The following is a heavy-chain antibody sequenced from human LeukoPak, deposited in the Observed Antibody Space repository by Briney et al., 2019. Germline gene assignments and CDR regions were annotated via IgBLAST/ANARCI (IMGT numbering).Heavy chain of an antibody. CDR3: ARDAGNYIGGYAMDV. CDR1: GGSIKSTMHY. Sequence: PSETLSLTCTVSGGSIKSTMHYWSWIRQSPGKGLEWLGYIYYTGSAVYPPSLRSRVSISVDTSKNQFSLMLTSVTAADTAVYYCARDAGNYIGGYAMDVWGQGTMVTVSS. CDR2: IYYTGSA. V-gene: IGHV4-61*01. J-gene: IGHJ6*02. D-gene: IGHD1-7*01.